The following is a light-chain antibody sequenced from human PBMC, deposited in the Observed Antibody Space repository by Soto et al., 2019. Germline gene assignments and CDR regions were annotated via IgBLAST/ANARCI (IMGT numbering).Light chain of an antibody. J-gene: IGLJ1*01. Sequence: QCVLTQPPPTSGTPGQRGTISCSGSSANIGSNTVNWYQQLPGTAPKLLIYSNNQRPSGVPDRFSGSKSGTSASLAISGLQSEDEADFYCAAWDDSLNGYVFGTGTKVTVL. CDR2: SNN. CDR3: AAWDDSLNGYV. V-gene: IGLV1-44*01. CDR1: SANIGSNT.